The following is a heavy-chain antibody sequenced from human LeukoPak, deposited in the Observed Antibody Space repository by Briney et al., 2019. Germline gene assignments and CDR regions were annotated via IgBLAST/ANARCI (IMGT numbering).Heavy chain of an antibody. CDR1: GDSISSYH. CDR3: ARGPPIAAANALFDY. CDR2: VYYSGST. J-gene: IGHJ4*02. V-gene: IGHV4-59*12. Sequence: SETLSLTCTVSGDSISSYHWTWIRQPPGRGLEWIGYVYYSGSTNYNPSLKSRVTISVDTSKNQFSLKLSSVTAADTAVYYCARGPPIAAANALFDYWGQGTLVTVSS. D-gene: IGHD6-13*01.